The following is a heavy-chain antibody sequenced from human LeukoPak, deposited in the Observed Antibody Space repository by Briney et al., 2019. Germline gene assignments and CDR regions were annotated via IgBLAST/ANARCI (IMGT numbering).Heavy chain of an antibody. CDR2: VYPATSDT. J-gene: IGHJ3*02. CDR3: ARPYYYDSSGHGAFDI. Sequence: GESLKISCKGSGYSFPNYWIGWVRQMPGKGLEWIGIVYPATSDTTYSPSFQGQVTISADKSISTAYLQWSSLKASDTAMYYCARPYYYDSSGHGAFDIWGQGTMVTVSS. D-gene: IGHD3-22*01. CDR1: GYSFPNYW. V-gene: IGHV5-51*01.